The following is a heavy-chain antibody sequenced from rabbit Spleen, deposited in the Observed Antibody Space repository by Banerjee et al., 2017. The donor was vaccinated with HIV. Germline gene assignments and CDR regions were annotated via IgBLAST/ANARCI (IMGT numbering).Heavy chain of an antibody. CDR1: GFSFSRGYD. J-gene: IGHJ4*01. Sequence: QEQLEESGGDLVKPEGSLTLTCKASGFSFSRGYDMCWVRQAPGKGLEWIACIDAGATGSTYYATWAKGRFTVSKTSSTTVTLQMTSLTPADTAIYFCARGSYSRGWGIILYYFNLWGPGTLVTVS. CDR2: IDAGATGST. D-gene: IGHD4-1*01. CDR3: ARGSYSRGWGIILYYFNL. V-gene: IGHV1S45*01.